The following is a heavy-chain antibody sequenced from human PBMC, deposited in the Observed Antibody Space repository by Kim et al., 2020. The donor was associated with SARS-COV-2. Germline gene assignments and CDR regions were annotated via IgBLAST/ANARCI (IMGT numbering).Heavy chain of an antibody. J-gene: IGHJ4*02. Sequence: TANDEQKFKGRVTITADESTSTAYMELSSLRSEDTAVYYCAKDSSSWYDYWGQGTLVTVSS. CDR2: TA. CDR3: AKDSSSWYDY. D-gene: IGHD6-13*01. V-gene: IGHV1-69*01.